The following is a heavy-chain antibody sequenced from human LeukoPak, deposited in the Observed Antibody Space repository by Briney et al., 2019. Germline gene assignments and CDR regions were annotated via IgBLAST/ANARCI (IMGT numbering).Heavy chain of an antibody. V-gene: IGHV3-43*01. CDR3: AKDSGALEEGYFDS. CDR1: GFTFDDYM. Sequence: GGSLRLYCAASGFTFDDYMMHWVRQAPGKGLEWVSLISWDGSDTYYADSVKGGFTISRDNSKDSLYLQMNSLRTDDTALYYCAKDSGALEEGYFDSWGQGTLVTVSS. CDR2: ISWDGSDT. J-gene: IGHJ4*02.